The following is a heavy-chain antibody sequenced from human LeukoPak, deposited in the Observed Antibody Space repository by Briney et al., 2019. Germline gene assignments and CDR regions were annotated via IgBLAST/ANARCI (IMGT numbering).Heavy chain of an antibody. CDR2: IDTAADT. CDR1: GFTFSSYD. CDR3: AELGITMIGGV. D-gene: IGHD3-10*02. V-gene: IGHV3-13*01. Sequence: GGSLRLSCAASGFTFSSYDMHWVRQATGKGLEWVSAIDTAADTYYPGSVKGRFTISRENAKNSLYLQMNSLRAEDTAVYYCAELGITMIGGVWGKGTTVTISS. J-gene: IGHJ6*04.